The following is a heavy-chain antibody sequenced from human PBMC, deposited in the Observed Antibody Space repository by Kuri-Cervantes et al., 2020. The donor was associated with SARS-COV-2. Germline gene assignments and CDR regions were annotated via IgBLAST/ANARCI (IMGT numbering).Heavy chain of an antibody. CDR3: ARDTRGGLFQPDAFDI. Sequence: SVKVSCKASGGTFSSYDISWVRQAPGQGLEWMGGIIPIFGTANYAQKFQGRVTITADESTSTAYMELSSLRSEDTAVYYCARDTRGGLFQPDAFDIWGQGTMVTVSS. J-gene: IGHJ3*02. V-gene: IGHV1-69*13. CDR1: GGTFSSYD. D-gene: IGHD3-22*01. CDR2: IIPIFGTA.